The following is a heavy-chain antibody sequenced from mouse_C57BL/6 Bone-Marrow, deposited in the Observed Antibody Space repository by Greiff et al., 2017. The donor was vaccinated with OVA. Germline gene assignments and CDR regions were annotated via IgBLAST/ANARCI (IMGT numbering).Heavy chain of an antibody. CDR3: ARRAFYGSSPNCEV. CDR2: LNPGSGGT. D-gene: IGHD1-1*01. V-gene: IGHV1-54*01. CDR1: GFAFTTYL. Sequence: QVQLQPSGAELVRPGTSVTVSCKASGFAFTTYLLEWVQPRPGQGLAWIGVLNPGSGGTTYHETFTGTATLTAAKSSSTAYMQLSSLTSGDSAVDVGARRAFYGSSPNCEVWGTGTTVTVSA. J-gene: IGHJ1*03.